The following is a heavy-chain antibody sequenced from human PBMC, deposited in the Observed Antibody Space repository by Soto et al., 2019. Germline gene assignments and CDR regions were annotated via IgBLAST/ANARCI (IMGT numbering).Heavy chain of an antibody. J-gene: IGHJ3*02. CDR1: GFTFSSYG. V-gene: IGHV3-33*01. CDR3: ASGVAARPYAFDI. D-gene: IGHD6-6*01. Sequence: QVQLVESGGGVVQPGRSLILSCAASGFTFSSYGMHWVRQAPGKGLEWVAVIWYDGSNKYYADSVKGRFTISRDNSKNTLYLQMNSLRAEDTAVYYCASGVAARPYAFDIWGQGTMVTVSS. CDR2: IWYDGSNK.